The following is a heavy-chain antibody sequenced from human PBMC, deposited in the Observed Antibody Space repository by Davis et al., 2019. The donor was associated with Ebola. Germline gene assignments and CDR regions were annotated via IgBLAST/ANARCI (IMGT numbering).Heavy chain of an antibody. CDR2: IHHSGTT. Sequence: GSLRLSCTVSGGSISSYYWAWIRQPPGKGLEWIANIHHSGTTFYNPSLKSRVTISVDTSKNQFSLKLNSVTAADTALYHCARQSLDFDYWGQGILVTVSS. CDR1: GGSISSYY. CDR3: ARQSLDFDY. J-gene: IGHJ4*02. V-gene: IGHV4-39*01.